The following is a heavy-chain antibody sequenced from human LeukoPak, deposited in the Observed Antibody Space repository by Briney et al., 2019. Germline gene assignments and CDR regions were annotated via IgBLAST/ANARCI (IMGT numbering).Heavy chain of an antibody. V-gene: IGHV3-30*03. D-gene: IGHD2-2*01. CDR2: ISYDGSNK. CDR3: ARDLGGYCSSTSCYGGYFDC. CDR1: GFTFSSYD. J-gene: IGHJ4*02. Sequence: PGGSLRLSCAASGFTFSSYDMHWVRQAPGKGLEWVAVISYDGSNKFYPDSVKGRFTISRDNSKNTLYLQMNSLRAEDTAVYYCARDLGGYCSSTSCYGGYFDCWGQGTLVTVSS.